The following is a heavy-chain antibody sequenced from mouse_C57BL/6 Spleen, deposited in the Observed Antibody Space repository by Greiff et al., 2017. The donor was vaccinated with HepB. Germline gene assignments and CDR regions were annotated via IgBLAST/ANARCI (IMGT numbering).Heavy chain of an antibody. CDR2: IDPSDSYT. Sequence: QVQLQQPGAELVKPGASVKLSCKASGYTFTSYWMQWVKQRPGQGLEWIGEIDPSDSYTNYNQKFKGKATLTVDTSSSTAYMQLSSLTSEDSAVYYCARSYYYGSSSYYFDDWGQGTTLTVSS. J-gene: IGHJ2*01. CDR1: GYTFTSYW. CDR3: ARSYYYGSSSYYFDD. D-gene: IGHD1-1*01. V-gene: IGHV1-50*01.